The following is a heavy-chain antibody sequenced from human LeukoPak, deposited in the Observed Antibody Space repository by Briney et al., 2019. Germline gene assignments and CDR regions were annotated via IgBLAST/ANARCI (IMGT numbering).Heavy chain of an antibody. CDR3: AKEGQTTVSLFYYNYYMDV. Sequence: GGSLRLSCAASGFTFSSYGMHWVRQAPGRGLEWVVVIWFDGTKTYYADSVKGRFTISRDNSKDTLYLQMNDPRVEDTAMYYCAKEGQTTVSLFYYNYYMDVWGTGTTVTVSS. CDR2: IWFDGTKT. CDR1: GFTFSSYG. D-gene: IGHD4-11*01. V-gene: IGHV3-33*06. J-gene: IGHJ6*03.